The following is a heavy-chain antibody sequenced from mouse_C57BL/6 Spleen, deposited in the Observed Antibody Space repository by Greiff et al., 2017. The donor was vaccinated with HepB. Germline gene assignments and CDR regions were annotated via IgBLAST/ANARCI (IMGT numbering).Heavy chain of an antibody. Sequence: VQLLQSGPELVKPGASVKISCKASGYSFTDYNMNWVQQSNGKSLEWIGVINPNYGTTSYNHKFKGKATLTVDKSTSTAYMQLNSLTSEESVVYYCAREVPTVESYWYSDVWGTGTSVTVSS. J-gene: IGHJ1*03. CDR1: GYSFTDYN. D-gene: IGHD1-1*01. CDR3: AREVPTVESYWYSDV. V-gene: IGHV1-39*01. CDR2: INPNYGTT.